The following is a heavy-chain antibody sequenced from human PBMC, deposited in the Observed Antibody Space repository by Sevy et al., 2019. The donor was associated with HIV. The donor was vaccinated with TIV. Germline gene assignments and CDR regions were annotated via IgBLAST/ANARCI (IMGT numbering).Heavy chain of an antibody. D-gene: IGHD6-13*01. CDR2: IKGKIYDGTI. Sequence: GGSLRLSCAASGFTFSNAWMSWVRQAPGKGLEWVGRIKGKIYDGTIDYAAPVKGRFSILRDDCKNTLYLQMNSLKTEDTAVYYCTTASWSQEDYYNYWGQGTLVTVSS. J-gene: IGHJ4*02. V-gene: IGHV3-15*01. CDR3: TTASWSQEDYYNY. CDR1: GFTFSNAW.